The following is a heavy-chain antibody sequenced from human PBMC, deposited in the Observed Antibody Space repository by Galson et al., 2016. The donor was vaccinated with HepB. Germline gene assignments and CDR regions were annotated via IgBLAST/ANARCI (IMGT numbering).Heavy chain of an antibody. J-gene: IGHJ4*02. CDR2: INGDGSST. CDR1: GFSFSSYW. CDR3: ARREIPMANDY. D-gene: IGHD3-10*01. Sequence: SLRLSCAASGFSFSSYWMHWVRQAPGKGLVWVSRINGDGSSTSYADYVKGRFTISRDNAKNTLYLQMNSLRAEDTAVYFCARREIPMANDYWGQGVLVTVSS. V-gene: IGHV3-74*01.